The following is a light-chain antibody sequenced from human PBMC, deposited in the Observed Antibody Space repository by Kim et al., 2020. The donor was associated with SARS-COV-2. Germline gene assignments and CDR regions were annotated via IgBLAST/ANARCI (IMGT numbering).Light chain of an antibody. CDR3: QQYDNWPRT. V-gene: IGKV3-15*01. CDR2: AAS. CDR1: PTVVSN. Sequence: SVSPGERATLSCRASPTVVSNLVWYQQKPGQAPRILIYAASIRATGVPARFSGSGTGTEFTLTISSLQSEDSAIYYCQQYDNWPRTFGQGTKLEIK. J-gene: IGKJ2*01.